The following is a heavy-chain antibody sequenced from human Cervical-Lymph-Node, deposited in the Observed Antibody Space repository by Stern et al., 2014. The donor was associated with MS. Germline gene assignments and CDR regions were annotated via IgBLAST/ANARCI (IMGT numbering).Heavy chain of an antibody. Sequence: QMQLVQSGAEVKKPGSSVKVSCKASGGTFNNFAISWVRQAPGQGLEWMGGSTPVFAKTDYAQKFQGRVTIAADESTGTAYMELNGLRADDTAVYYCGRVNIVVLPATAPNYYYYGMDVWGQGTTVTVSS. CDR1: GGTFNNFA. CDR3: GRVNIVVLPATAPNYYYYGMDV. V-gene: IGHV1-69*01. CDR2: STPVFAKT. D-gene: IGHD2-2*01. J-gene: IGHJ6*02.